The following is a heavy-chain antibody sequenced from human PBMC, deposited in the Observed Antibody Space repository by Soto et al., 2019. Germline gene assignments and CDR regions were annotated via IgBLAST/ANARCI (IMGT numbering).Heavy chain of an antibody. Sequence: SETLSLTCAVYGGSFSGYYWSWIRQPPGKGLEWIGEINHSGSTNYNPSLKSRVTISVDTSKNQFSLKLSSVTAADTAVYYCARGILTVTEPKRGFDPWGQGTLVTVS. CDR3: ARGILTVTEPKRGFDP. V-gene: IGHV4-34*01. D-gene: IGHD4-17*01. J-gene: IGHJ5*02. CDR1: GGSFSGYY. CDR2: INHSGST.